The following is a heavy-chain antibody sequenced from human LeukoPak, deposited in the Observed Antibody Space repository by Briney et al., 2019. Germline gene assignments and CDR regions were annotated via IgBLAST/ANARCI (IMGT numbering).Heavy chain of an antibody. CDR3: AKPLTGGGSWPPFDS. V-gene: IGHV3-21*04. CDR2: ISSSSGYI. Sequence: GGSLRLSCEASGFTFSSYTLTWVRQAPGKGLGWVSSISSSSGYIYYADSVKGRFTISRDNAKRSLSLQMNSLRDEDTAVYYCAKPLTGGGSWPPFDSWGQGTLVTVSS. D-gene: IGHD2-15*01. CDR1: GFTFSSYT. J-gene: IGHJ4*02.